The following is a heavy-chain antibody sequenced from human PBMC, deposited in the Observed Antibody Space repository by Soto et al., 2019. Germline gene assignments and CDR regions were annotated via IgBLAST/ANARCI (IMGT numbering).Heavy chain of an antibody. D-gene: IGHD3-10*01. V-gene: IGHV1-69*13. J-gene: IGHJ6*02. CDR3: AGGFGEFSSPLVPYYYYYGMDV. CDR2: IIPIFGTA. Sequence: ASVKVSCKASGGTFSRYAISWVRQAPGQGLEWMGGIIPIFGTANYAQKFQGRVTITADESTSTAYMELSSLRSEDTAVYYCAGGFGEFSSPLVPYYYYYGMDVWGQGTTVTVSS. CDR1: GGTFSRYA.